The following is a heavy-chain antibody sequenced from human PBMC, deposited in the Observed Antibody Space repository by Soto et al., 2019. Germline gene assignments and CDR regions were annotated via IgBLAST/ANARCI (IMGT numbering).Heavy chain of an antibody. J-gene: IGHJ4*02. Sequence: EVQLLESGGGLVQPGGSLRLSCAASGFTFSSYAMSCVRQAPGKGLEWVSTSSGSGDSTYYADSVKGRFTISRDNSKNTLYLQMNSLRAEDTAVYYCAKSIVAVAGPIDYWGQGTLVTVSS. CDR2: SSGSGDST. CDR3: AKSIVAVAGPIDY. CDR1: GFTFSSYA. D-gene: IGHD6-19*01. V-gene: IGHV3-23*01.